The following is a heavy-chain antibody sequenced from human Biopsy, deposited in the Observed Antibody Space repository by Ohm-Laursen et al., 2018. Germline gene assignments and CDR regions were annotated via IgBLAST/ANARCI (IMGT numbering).Heavy chain of an antibody. CDR1: GGSSSNSG. CDR2: SIPMLGIA. V-gene: IGHV1-69*04. CDR3: ARTSIMDV. Sequence: SSVKVSCKPSGGSSSNSGITWVRQAPGQGLEWMGRSIPMLGIANYAQKFQDRLTITSDKFTRTAYMELSSLRSEDTAVYYCARTSIMDVWGQGTTVTVSS. J-gene: IGHJ6*02. D-gene: IGHD2/OR15-2a*01.